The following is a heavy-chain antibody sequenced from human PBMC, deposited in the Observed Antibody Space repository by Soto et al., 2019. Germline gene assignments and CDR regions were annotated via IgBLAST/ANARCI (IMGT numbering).Heavy chain of an antibody. CDR2: IYYSGST. D-gene: IGHD2-15*01. J-gene: IGHJ6*02. V-gene: IGHV4-61*01. CDR1: GGSVSSGSYY. Sequence: SETLSLTCTVSGGSVSSGSYYWSWIRQPPGKGREWIGYIYYSGSTNYNPSLKSRVTISVDTSKNQFSLKLSSVTAADTAVYYCARDRVVAATPWYYYYGMDVWGQGTTVTVSS. CDR3: ARDRVVAATPWYYYYGMDV.